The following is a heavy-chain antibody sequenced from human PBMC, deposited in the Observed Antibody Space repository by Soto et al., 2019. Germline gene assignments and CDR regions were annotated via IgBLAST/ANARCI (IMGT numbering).Heavy chain of an antibody. Sequence: ASVKVSCKASGYTFTSYGVSWVRQAPGQGLEWMGWISAYNGNTNYAQKLQGRVTMTTDTTTSTDYMELRSLRSDDTAVYYCARTPLGDFGVVIGNWFDPWGQGTLVTVSS. CDR1: GYTFTSYG. CDR3: ARTPLGDFGVVIGNWFDP. V-gene: IGHV1-18*01. J-gene: IGHJ5*02. D-gene: IGHD3-3*01. CDR2: ISAYNGNT.